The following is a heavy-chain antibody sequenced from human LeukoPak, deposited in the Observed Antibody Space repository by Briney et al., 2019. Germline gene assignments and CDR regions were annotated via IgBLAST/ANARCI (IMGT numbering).Heavy chain of an antibody. CDR2: INPNSGGT. CDR3: ARDRELRGPGAFDI. CDR1: GYTFTSYD. Sequence: ASVKVSCKASGYTFTSYDINWVRQATGQGLEWMGWINPNSGGTNYAQKFQGRVTMTRDTSISTAYMELSRLRSDDTAVYYCARDRELRGPGAFDIWGQGTMVTVSS. V-gene: IGHV1-2*02. J-gene: IGHJ3*02. D-gene: IGHD1-26*01.